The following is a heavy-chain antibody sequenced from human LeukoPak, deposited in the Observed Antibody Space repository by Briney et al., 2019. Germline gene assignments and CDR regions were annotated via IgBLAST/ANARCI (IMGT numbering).Heavy chain of an antibody. CDR1: GFTFIVYS. V-gene: IGHV3-23*01. CDR3: AKDRQSRGSLGFDH. CDR2: ISGSGDAT. D-gene: IGHD3-22*01. Sequence: GGPLRLPCAASGFTFIVYSIEWVRQAPGKGPEWVSTISGSGDATYYADSVKGRFTISGDNSKNTLYVQMNSLRAEDTAVYCCAKDRQSRGSLGFDHWGQGALVIVSS. J-gene: IGHJ4*02.